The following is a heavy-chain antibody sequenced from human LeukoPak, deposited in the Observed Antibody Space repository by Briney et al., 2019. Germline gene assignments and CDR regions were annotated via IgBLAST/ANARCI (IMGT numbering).Heavy chain of an antibody. Sequence: PGGSLRLSCAASGFTFSSYGMNWVRQAPGKGLEWVSHISSSSSTVSYADSVKGRFTTSRDNAKNSLHLQMNSLRAEDTAVYYCAREGIVVSPAIDYWGQGTLVTVSS. J-gene: IGHJ4*02. V-gene: IGHV3-48*01. CDR3: AREGIVVSPAIDY. D-gene: IGHD2-2*01. CDR2: ISSSSSTV. CDR1: GFTFSSYG.